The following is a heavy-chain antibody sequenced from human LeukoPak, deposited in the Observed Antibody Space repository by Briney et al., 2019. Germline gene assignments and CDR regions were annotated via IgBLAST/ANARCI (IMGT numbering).Heavy chain of an antibody. V-gene: IGHV3-30-3*01. J-gene: IGHJ3*02. CDR2: ISYDGSNK. Sequence: GGSLRPSCAASGFTFSSYAMHWVRQAPGKGLEWVAVISYDGSNKYYADSVKGRFTISRDNSKNTLYLQMNSLRAEDTAVYYCARDRRDIVLMADDDHDAFDIWGQGTMVTVSS. CDR3: ARDRRDIVLMADDDHDAFDI. D-gene: IGHD2-8*01. CDR1: GFTFSSYA.